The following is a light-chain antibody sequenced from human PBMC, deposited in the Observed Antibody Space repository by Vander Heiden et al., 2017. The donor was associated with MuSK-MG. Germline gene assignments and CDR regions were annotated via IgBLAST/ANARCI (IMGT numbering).Light chain of an antibody. J-gene: IGKJ2*01. V-gene: IGKV2-28*01. Sequence: DIVITQSPLSLPVTPGEPASISCRSSQSLLHSNGYNYLDWYLQKPGQSPQLLIYLGSNRASGVPDRFSGSGSGTDFTLKLSRVAAGDVGVYYCMQALQTPYTFGQGTKLEIK. CDR3: MQALQTPYT. CDR2: LGS. CDR1: QSLLHSNGYNY.